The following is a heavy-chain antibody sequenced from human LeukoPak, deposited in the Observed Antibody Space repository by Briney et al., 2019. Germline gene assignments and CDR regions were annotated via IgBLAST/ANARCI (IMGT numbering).Heavy chain of an antibody. CDR1: GFTASTVY. V-gene: IGHV3-66*01. Sequence: GGSLRLSCAASGFTASTVYMSWVRQAPGKGLEWVSVFYSRGGTYYAASVKGRFTISRDSSKNTLHLQMNSLRAEDTAIYYCARNSEKDIWGQGTLVTVSS. J-gene: IGHJ4*02. CDR3: ARNSEKDI. CDR2: FYSRGGT.